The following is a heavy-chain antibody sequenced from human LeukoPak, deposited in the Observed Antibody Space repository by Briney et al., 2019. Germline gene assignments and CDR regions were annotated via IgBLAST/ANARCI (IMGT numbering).Heavy chain of an antibody. CDR2: INSDCSYI. CDR3: ASGSTFVVE. CDR1: GFTFTSYT. V-gene: IGHV3-21*01. Sequence: GRSLRLSCAASGFTFTSYTMNWVRQAPGKGLEWVSSINSDCSYIYYADSVKGRFTISRDNAKNSLYLQMNSLRAEDTAVYYCASGSTFVVEWGQGTLVTVSS. J-gene: IGHJ4*02. D-gene: IGHD3-16*01.